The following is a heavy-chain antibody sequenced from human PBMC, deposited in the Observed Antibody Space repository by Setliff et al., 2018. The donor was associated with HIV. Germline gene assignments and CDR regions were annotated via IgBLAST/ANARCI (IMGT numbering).Heavy chain of an antibody. CDR1: GYRFTSYW. CDR3: AKARVDGDYYYYYYMDV. V-gene: IGHV5-51*01. Sequence: GESLKISCKGSGYRFTSYWIGWVRQMPGKGLEWMGIIYPGDSDTRYSPAFQGQVTISADKSINTAYLQWSSLKASDTAMYYCAKARVDGDYYYYYYMDVWGKGTTVTVSS. CDR2: IYPGDSDT. J-gene: IGHJ6*03. D-gene: IGHD4-17*01.